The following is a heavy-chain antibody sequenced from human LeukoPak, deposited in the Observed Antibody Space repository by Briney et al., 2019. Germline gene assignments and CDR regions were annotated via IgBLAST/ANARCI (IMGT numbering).Heavy chain of an antibody. Sequence: PGGSLRLSCAASGFTFDDYAMHWVRQAPGKGLEWVSGISWNSGSIGYADSVKGRFTISRDNAKNSLYLQMNSLRAEDTALYYCAKDSYCSGDSCYFFDYWGQGTLVTVSS. CDR3: AKDSYCSGDSCYFFDY. CDR1: GFTFDDYA. CDR2: ISWNSGSI. J-gene: IGHJ4*02. V-gene: IGHV3-9*01. D-gene: IGHD2-15*01.